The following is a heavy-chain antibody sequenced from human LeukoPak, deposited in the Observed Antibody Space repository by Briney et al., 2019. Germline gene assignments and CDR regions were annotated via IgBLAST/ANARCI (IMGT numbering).Heavy chain of an antibody. CDR3: ARAIRQYYYDSSGLDY. CDR2: INTNTGNP. J-gene: IGHJ4*02. V-gene: IGHV7-4-1*02. D-gene: IGHD3-22*01. CDR1: GYTFTSYA. Sequence: GASEKVSCKASGYTFTSYAMNWVRQAPGQGLEWMGWINTNTGNPTYAQGFTGRFVFSLDTSVSTAYLQISSLKAEDTAVYYCARAIRQYYYDSSGLDYWGQGTLVTVSS.